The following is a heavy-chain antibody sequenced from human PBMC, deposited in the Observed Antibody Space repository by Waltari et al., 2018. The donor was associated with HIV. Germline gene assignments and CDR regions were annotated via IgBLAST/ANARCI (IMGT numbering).Heavy chain of an antibody. CDR2: VDPNTGDT. J-gene: IGHJ4*02. Sequence: VPLVQSGDEVTQPGTSLRVSSKASGYASPGHNIPWVRQAPGKGLQWMGWVDPNTGDTNYAQKFQGRVTMTRDTSISTAYMELSRLISDDTAFYYCARSRWELLPLDYWGQGSLVTVSS. CDR3: ARSRWELLPLDY. V-gene: IGHV1-2*02. D-gene: IGHD1-26*01. CDR1: GYASPGHN.